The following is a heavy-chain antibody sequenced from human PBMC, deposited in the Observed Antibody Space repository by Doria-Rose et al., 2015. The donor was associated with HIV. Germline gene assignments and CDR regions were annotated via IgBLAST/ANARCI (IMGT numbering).Heavy chain of an antibody. CDR2: IFSDDER. V-gene: IGHV2-26*01. J-gene: IGHJ4*02. CDR1: GVSLSSPGMG. CDR3: ARIKSSRWYHKYYFDF. Sequence: QVTLKESGPVLVKPTETLTLTCTVSGVSLSSPGMGVSWIRQPPGKPLEWLATIFSDDERSYKTSLKSRLTISRCTSKSQVVLTMTDRDPVDTATYYCARIKSSRWYHKYYFDFWGQGTLVIVSA. D-gene: IGHD6-13*01.